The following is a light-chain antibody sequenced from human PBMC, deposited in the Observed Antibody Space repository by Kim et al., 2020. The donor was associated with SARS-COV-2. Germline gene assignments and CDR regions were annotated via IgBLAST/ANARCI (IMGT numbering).Light chain of an antibody. CDR2: AAT. Sequence: AIRMTQSPSSLSASTGDRVTVTCRTSQDIVSYLAWYQQKLGKAPKLLIYAATILQSGVPSRFSGSGSGTNFNLTINCLQSEDFATYFCQHYYTYPYAFGQGTKLEI. V-gene: IGKV1-8*01. J-gene: IGKJ2*01. CDR3: QHYYTYPYA. CDR1: QDIVSY.